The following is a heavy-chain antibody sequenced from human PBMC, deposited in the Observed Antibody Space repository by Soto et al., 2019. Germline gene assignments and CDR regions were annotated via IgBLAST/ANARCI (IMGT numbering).Heavy chain of an antibody. CDR3: ARKDKSGYFNWFDP. Sequence: PWGSLRLSCAASGFTFVSYGIHCFRQSPVKGLEWVAVISYDGSNKYYADSVKGQVTISADRSTSTVFLQWASLKASDTAVYFCARKDKSGYFNWFDPWGQGTLVTVSS. V-gene: IGHV3-30*03. J-gene: IGHJ5*02. CDR1: GFTFVSYG. CDR2: ISYDGSNK. D-gene: IGHD3-22*01.